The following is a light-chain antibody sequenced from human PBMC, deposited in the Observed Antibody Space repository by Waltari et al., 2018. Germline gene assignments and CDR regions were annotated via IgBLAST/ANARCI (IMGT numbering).Light chain of an antibody. V-gene: IGKV1-5*03. CDR2: KAS. CDR1: QSITNW. CDR3: QQYDNYWT. Sequence: DIQMTQYPSTLSASVGDRVTITCRDSQSITNWLAWYQQKPGKAPKLLIYKASNLESGVPSRFSGSGSGTEFTLTISSLQPDDFATYYCQQYDNYWTFGQGTKVEIK. J-gene: IGKJ1*01.